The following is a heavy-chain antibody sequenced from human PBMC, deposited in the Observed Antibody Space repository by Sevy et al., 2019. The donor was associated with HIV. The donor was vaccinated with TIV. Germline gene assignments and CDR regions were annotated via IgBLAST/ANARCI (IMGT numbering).Heavy chain of an antibody. D-gene: IGHD1-26*01. J-gene: IGHJ3*02. CDR3: ATAPSGSDALDI. CDR1: GYTLTELS. CDR2: FDPEDGET. V-gene: IGHV1-24*01. Sequence: ASVKVSCKVSGYTLTELSMHWVRQAPGKGLEWMGGFDPEDGETIYAQKFQGRVTMTEDTSTDTAYMELSSLRSEDTAVYYCATAPSGSDALDIWGQGTMVTVSS.